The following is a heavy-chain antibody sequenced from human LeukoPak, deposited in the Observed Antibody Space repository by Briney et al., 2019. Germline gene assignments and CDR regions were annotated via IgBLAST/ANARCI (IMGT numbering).Heavy chain of an antibody. D-gene: IGHD1-26*01. Sequence: GGSLRLSCAASGFTVSSNYMSWVRQAPGKGLEWVSVIYSGGSTYYADSVKGRFTISRDNSKNTLYLQMNSLRAEDTAVYYCARQSRYSGSYNWFDPWGQGTLVTVSS. V-gene: IGHV3-66*04. J-gene: IGHJ5*02. CDR3: ARQSRYSGSYNWFDP. CDR2: IYSGGST. CDR1: GFTVSSNY.